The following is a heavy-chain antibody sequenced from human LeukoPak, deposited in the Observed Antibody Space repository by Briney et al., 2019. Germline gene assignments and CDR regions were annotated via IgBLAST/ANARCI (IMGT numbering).Heavy chain of an antibody. D-gene: IGHD6-19*01. V-gene: IGHV3-66*01. Sequence: GGSLRLSCAASGFTVSSSYMTWVRQAPGKGLEWVSVIYSGGTTYYADSVKGRFTISRDNSKNTLYLQMNSLRDEDTAVYYCARGASSAWYQNFDYWGQGTLVTVSS. J-gene: IGHJ4*02. CDR2: IYSGGTT. CDR1: GFTVSSSY. CDR3: ARGASSAWYQNFDY.